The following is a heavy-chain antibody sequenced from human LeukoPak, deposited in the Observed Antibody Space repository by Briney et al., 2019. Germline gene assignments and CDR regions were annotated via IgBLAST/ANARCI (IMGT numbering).Heavy chain of an antibody. D-gene: IGHD6-19*01. CDR2: ISYDGSNK. J-gene: IGHJ4*02. CDR1: GFTFSSYG. CDR3: AKSQRRLALDY. V-gene: IGHV3-30*18. Sequence: PGGFLRLSCAASGFTFSSYGMHWVRQAPGKGLEWVAVISYDGSNKYYADSVKGRFTISRDNSKNTLYLQMNSLRAEDTAVYYCAKSQRRLALDYWGQGALVTVSS.